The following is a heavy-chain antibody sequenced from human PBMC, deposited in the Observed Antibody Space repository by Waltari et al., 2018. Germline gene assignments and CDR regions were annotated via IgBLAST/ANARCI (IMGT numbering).Heavy chain of an antibody. D-gene: IGHD1-26*01. V-gene: IGHV1-2*06. J-gene: IGHJ5*02. CDR2: INPNSGGT. CDR1: GGTFSSYA. CDR3: ARRWELMVDWFDP. Sequence: QVQLVQSGAEVKKPGSSVKVSCKASGGTFSSYAISWVRQAPGQGLEWMGRINPNSGGTNYAQKFQGRVTMTRDTSISTAYMELSRLRSDDTAVYYCARRWELMVDWFDPWGQGTLVTVSS.